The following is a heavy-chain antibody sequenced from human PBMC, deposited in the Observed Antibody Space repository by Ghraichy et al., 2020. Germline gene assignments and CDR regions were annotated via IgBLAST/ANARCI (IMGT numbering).Heavy chain of an antibody. CDR2: IRYDGSNK. D-gene: IGHD3-10*01. CDR3: AKDPRNVCGSGSYQNLCYYYGMDV. J-gene: IGHJ6*02. V-gene: IGHV3-30*02. CDR1: GFTFSSYG. Sequence: GSLRLSCAASGFTFSSYGMHWVRQAPGKGLEWVAFIRYDGSNKYYADSVKGRFTISRDNSKNTLYLQMNSLRAEDTAVYYCAKDPRNVCGSGSYQNLCYYYGMDVWGQGTTVTVSS.